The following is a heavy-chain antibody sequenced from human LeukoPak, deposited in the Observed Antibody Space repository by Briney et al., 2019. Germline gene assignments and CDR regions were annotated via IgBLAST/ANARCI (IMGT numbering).Heavy chain of an antibody. CDR1: GGSISSGDYY. Sequence: SQTLSLTCTVSGGSISSGDYYWSWIRQPPGKGLEWIGYIYYSGSTYYNPSLKSRVTISVDTSKNQFSLKLSSVTAADTAVYYCARMYQLLSNWFDPWGQGTLVTVSS. CDR3: ARMYQLLSNWFDP. D-gene: IGHD2-2*01. CDR2: IYYSGST. V-gene: IGHV4-30-4*01. J-gene: IGHJ5*02.